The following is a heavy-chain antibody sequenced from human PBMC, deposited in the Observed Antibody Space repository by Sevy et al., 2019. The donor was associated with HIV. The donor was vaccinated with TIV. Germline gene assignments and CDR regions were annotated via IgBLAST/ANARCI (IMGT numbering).Heavy chain of an antibody. V-gene: IGHV3-30*18. Sequence: GGSQRLSCAASGFTFSSYGMHWVRQAPGKGLEWVAVISYDGSNKYYADSVKGRFTISRDNSKNTLYLQMNSLRAEDTAVYYCAKAPFSSSWHFDYWGQGTLVTVSS. J-gene: IGHJ4*02. CDR3: AKAPFSSSWHFDY. D-gene: IGHD6-13*01. CDR2: ISYDGSNK. CDR1: GFTFSSYG.